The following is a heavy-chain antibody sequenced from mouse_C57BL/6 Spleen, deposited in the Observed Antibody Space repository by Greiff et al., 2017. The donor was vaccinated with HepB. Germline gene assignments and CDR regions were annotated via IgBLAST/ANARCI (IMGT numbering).Heavy chain of an antibody. CDR1: GYTFTDYY. D-gene: IGHD1-1*01. V-gene: IGHV1-19*01. J-gene: IGHJ3*01. CDR3: ARWDYGSSHWFAY. CDR2: INPYNGGT. Sequence: EVQLQQSGPVLVKPGASVKMSCKASGYTFTDYYMNWVKQSHGKSLEWIGVINPYNGGTSYNQKFKGKATLTVDKSSSTAYMELNSLTSEDSAVYYCARWDYGSSHWFAYWGQGTLVTVSA.